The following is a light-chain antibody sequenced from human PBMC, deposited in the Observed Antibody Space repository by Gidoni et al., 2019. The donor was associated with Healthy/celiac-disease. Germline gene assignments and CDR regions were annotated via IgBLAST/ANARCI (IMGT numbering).Light chain of an antibody. V-gene: IGLV3-1*01. J-gene: IGLJ1*01. CDR3: QAWDSSTAYV. CDR1: NVGDKY. CDR2: HDS. Sequence: SYELPQPPSVSVSPGQTASITCSGDNVGDKYACWYQQKPGQSPVLVIYHDSKRPSGIPELFSGSNSGNTATLTISGTQAMDEADYYCQAWDSSTAYVFGTGTKVTVL.